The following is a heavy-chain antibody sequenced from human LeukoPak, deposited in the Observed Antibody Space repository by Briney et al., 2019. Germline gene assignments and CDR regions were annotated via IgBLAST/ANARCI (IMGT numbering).Heavy chain of an antibody. CDR1: GFTFSSYW. Sequence: GGSLRLSCAASGFTFSSYWMHWVRQAPGKGLVWVSRINSDGSSTSHADSVKGRFTISRDNAKNTLYLQMNSLRAEDTAVYYCASSLFSPDGGYWGQGTLVTVSS. CDR3: ASSLFSPDGGY. V-gene: IGHV3-74*01. D-gene: IGHD1-14*01. CDR2: INSDGSST. J-gene: IGHJ4*02.